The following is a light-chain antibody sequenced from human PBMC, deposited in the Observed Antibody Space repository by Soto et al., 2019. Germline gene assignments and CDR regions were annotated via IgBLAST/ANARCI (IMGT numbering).Light chain of an antibody. Sequence: QSALTQPASVSGSPGQSITISCTGTSCDIGSYNRVSWYQQHPGKAPKLIIYEVTDRPSGVSNRFSGSKSGNTASLTISGLQAEDEAEYYCSSYANISTRACVFGTGTKVTVL. V-gene: IGLV2-14*01. CDR3: SSYANISTRACV. CDR2: EVT. CDR1: SCDIGSYNR. J-gene: IGLJ1*01.